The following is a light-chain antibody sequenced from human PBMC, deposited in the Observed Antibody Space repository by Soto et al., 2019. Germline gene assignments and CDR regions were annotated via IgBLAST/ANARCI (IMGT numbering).Light chain of an antibody. J-gene: IGLJ2*01. CDR1: TSNIGASYG. CDR3: QSYDSSLTCVV. V-gene: IGLV1-40*01. CDR2: GYS. Sequence: QSVLTQPPSVSGAPGKRVTISCTGSTSNIGASYGVHWYQHLPGTAPKLLIYGYSIRPSGVPDRFSGSKSGTSASLAITGLQPEDEADYYCQSYDSSLTCVVFGGGTKLTVL.